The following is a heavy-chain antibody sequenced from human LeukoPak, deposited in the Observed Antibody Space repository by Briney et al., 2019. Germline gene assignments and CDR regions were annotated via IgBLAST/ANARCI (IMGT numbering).Heavy chain of an antibody. CDR2: IYYTGSS. CDR3: ARGDSSSWSFKI. Sequence: PSETLSLTCTVSGGSISSGAYYWSWIRQPPGKGLEWIGHIYYTGSSYYNPSLKSRVTISVETSKSQFSLKLSSVTAADTAVYYCARGDSSSWSFKIWGQGTLVTVSS. D-gene: IGHD6-13*01. V-gene: IGHV4-30-4*01. CDR1: GGSISSGAYY. J-gene: IGHJ4*02.